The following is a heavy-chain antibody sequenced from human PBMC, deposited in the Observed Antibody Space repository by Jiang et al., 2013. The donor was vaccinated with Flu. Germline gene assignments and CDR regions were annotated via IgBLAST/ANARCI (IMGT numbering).Heavy chain of an antibody. D-gene: IGHD2-2*01. CDR3: ACGEPYSTRTTYYADQFDP. V-gene: IGHV4-4*02. CDR2: IYHSGST. J-gene: IGHJ5*02. CDR1: GGSISSSNW. Sequence: PGLVKPSGTLSLTCAVSGGSISSSNWWSWVRQPPGKGLEWIGEIYHSGSTNYNPSLKSRVTISVDKSKNQFSLKLSSVTAADTAVYYCACGEPYSTRTTYYADQFDPWGQGTLVTVSS.